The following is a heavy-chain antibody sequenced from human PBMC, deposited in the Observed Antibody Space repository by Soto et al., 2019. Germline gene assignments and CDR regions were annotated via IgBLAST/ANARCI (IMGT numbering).Heavy chain of an antibody. CDR2: IIPIFGTA. V-gene: IGHV1-69*13. CDR1: GGTFSSYA. Sequence: SVKVSCKASGGTFSSYAISWVRQAPGQGLEWMGGIIPIFGTANYAQKFQGRVTITADESTSTAYMELRSLRSDDTAVYYCARVFVPITGTTSYYYGMDVWGQGTTVTVSS. D-gene: IGHD1-7*01. J-gene: IGHJ6*02. CDR3: ARVFVPITGTTSYYYGMDV.